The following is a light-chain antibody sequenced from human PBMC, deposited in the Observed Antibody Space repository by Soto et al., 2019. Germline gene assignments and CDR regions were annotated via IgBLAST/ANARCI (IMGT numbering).Light chain of an antibody. CDR2: EVT. Sequence: QSVLTQPASVSGSPGQSITISCTRTNTDIGVYDYVSWYQQHPGKAPKVIIYEVTNRPSGVSNRFSGSKSGDTASLTISGLQSEDEADYYCSSYTTSATLVFGGGTKLTVL. CDR3: SSYTTSATLV. V-gene: IGLV2-14*01. J-gene: IGLJ3*02. CDR1: NTDIGVYDY.